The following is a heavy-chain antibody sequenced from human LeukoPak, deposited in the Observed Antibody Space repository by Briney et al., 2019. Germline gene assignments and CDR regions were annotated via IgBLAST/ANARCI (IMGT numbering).Heavy chain of an antibody. V-gene: IGHV3-43*02. D-gene: IGHD5-24*01. CDR2: ISGNGDST. CDR1: GFTFEDYA. CDR3: GKVRMAMEIGDS. J-gene: IGHJ4*02. Sequence: GGSLRLSCASSGFTFEDYAMHWVRQAPGMGLEWVSTISGNGDSTYYADSVKGRFTISGDNSKNSLYLHMNSLKTEDTALYYCGKVRMAMEIGDSWGQGTLVTVSS.